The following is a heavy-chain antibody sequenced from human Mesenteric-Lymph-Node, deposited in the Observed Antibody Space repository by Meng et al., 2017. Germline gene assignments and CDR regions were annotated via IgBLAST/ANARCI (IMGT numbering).Heavy chain of an antibody. CDR1: GFTFSDYY. V-gene: IGHV3-33*08. J-gene: IGHJ3*02. Sequence: GGSLRLSCAASGFTFSDYYMSWIRQAPGKGLEWVAVIWYDGSNKYYADSVKGRFTISRDNSKNTLYLQMNSLRAEDTAVYYCARDRDGSGSYFPFDIWGQGTMVTVSS. D-gene: IGHD3-10*01. CDR3: ARDRDGSGSYFPFDI. CDR2: IWYDGSNK.